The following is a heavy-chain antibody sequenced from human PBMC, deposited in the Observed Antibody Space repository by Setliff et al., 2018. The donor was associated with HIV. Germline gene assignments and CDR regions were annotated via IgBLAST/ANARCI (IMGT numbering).Heavy chain of an antibody. Sequence: SETLSLTCTVSGVSISNYYWNWIRQPPGKGLEWIGYIFTSGDTNYNPSLRSRVTLSVDTSKNQVSLKLNTVTAADTALYFCALLEVPLIEGISPALWGQGTLVTVSS. CDR2: IFTSGDT. CDR1: GVSISNYY. J-gene: IGHJ4*02. V-gene: IGHV4-4*09. CDR3: ALLEVPLIEGISPAL. D-gene: IGHD3-22*01.